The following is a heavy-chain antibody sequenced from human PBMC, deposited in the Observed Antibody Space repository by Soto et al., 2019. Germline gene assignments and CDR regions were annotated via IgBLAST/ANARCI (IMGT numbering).Heavy chain of an antibody. Sequence: SCAASGFTFSSYGMHWVRQAPGKGLEWVAVISYDGSNKYYADSVKGRFTISRDNSKNTLYLQMNSLRAEDTAVYYCAKDRYCSSTSCYRYYYYGMDVRGQGTTVTVSS. D-gene: IGHD2-2*01. CDR3: AKDRYCSSTSCYRYYYYGMDV. J-gene: IGHJ6*02. CDR2: ISYDGSNK. CDR1: GFTFSSYG. V-gene: IGHV3-30*18.